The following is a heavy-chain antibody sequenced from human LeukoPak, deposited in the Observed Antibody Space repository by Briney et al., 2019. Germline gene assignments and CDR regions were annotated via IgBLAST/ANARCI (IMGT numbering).Heavy chain of an antibody. CDR1: GFTVSSNY. J-gene: IGHJ6*02. CDR3: ARVSDYYYGMDV. CDR2: IYRGGST. V-gene: IGHV3-66*01. Sequence: GGSLRLSCAASGFTVSSNYMSWVRQAPGKGREWVSVIYRGGSTYYADSVKGRFTISRDNSKNTLYLQMNSLRAEDTAVYYCARVSDYYYGMDVWGQGTTVTVSS.